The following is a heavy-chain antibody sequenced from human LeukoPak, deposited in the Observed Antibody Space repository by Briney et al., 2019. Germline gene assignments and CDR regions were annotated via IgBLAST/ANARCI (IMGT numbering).Heavy chain of an antibody. V-gene: IGHV4-30-4*01. CDR2: IYYSRST. D-gene: IGHD3-22*01. Sequence: SQTLSLTCTVSGGSISSGDYYWSWIRQPPGKGLEWIGYIYYSRSTYYNPSLKSRVTISVDTSKNQFSLKLSSVTAADTAVYYCARGGSLYYYDSSGYYPFDYWGQGTLVTVSS. J-gene: IGHJ4*02. CDR1: GGSISSGDYY. CDR3: ARGGSLYYYDSSGYYPFDY.